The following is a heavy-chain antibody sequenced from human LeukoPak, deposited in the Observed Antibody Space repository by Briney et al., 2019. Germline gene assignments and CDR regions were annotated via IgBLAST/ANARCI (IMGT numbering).Heavy chain of an antibody. J-gene: IGHJ4*02. CDR3: ARVSTEVDTAMAVFDY. CDR2: IIPIFGTV. V-gene: IGHV1-69*05. CDR1: GGTFASYA. Sequence: SVKVSCKASGGTFASYAISWVREAPGQGLEWMGRIIPIFGTVNYAQKFQGRVTMTTDESTSTAYMELSSLRSEDTAVYYCARVSTEVDTAMAVFDYWGQGTLVTVSS. D-gene: IGHD5-18*01.